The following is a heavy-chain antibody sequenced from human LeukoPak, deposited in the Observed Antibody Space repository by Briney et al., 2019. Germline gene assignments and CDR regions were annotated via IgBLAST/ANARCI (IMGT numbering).Heavy chain of an antibody. CDR3: ARAQTTTVTFYGMDV. Sequence: GGSLRLSCAASGFTVSSNYMSWVRQAPGKGLEWVSVIYSGGSTYYADSVKGRFTIPRDNSKNTLYLQMNSLRAEDTAVYYCARAQTTTVTFYGMDVWGQGTTVTVSS. CDR2: IYSGGST. D-gene: IGHD4-17*01. J-gene: IGHJ6*02. V-gene: IGHV3-66*01. CDR1: GFTVSSNY.